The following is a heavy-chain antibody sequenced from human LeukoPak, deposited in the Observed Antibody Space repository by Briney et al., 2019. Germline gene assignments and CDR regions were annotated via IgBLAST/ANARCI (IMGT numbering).Heavy chain of an antibody. CDR3: ARRGIRITIFGVVTKIDY. V-gene: IGHV3-11*04. D-gene: IGHD3-3*01. CDR1: GFTFSDYY. J-gene: IGHJ4*02. CDR2: ISSSGSTI. Sequence: GGSLRLSCAASGFTFSDYYMSWIRQAPGKGLEWVSYISSSGSTIYYADSVKGRFTISRDNAKNSLYLQMNSLRAEDTAVYYCARRGIRITIFGVVTKIDYWGQGTLVTVSS.